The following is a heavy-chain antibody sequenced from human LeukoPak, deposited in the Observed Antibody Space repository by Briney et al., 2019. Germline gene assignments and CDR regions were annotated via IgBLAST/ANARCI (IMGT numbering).Heavy chain of an antibody. CDR1: GGTFSSHA. V-gene: IGHV1-69*13. D-gene: IGHD1-1*01. CDR2: IIPIFGTA. J-gene: IGHJ4*02. Sequence: ASVKVSCKTSGGTFSSHAISWVRQAPGQGLEWMGGIIPIFGTANYAQKIQGRVTITADESTSTAYMELSSLRSEDTAVYYCARPGVTSWNAWHYWGQGTLVTVSS. CDR3: ARPGVTSWNAWHY.